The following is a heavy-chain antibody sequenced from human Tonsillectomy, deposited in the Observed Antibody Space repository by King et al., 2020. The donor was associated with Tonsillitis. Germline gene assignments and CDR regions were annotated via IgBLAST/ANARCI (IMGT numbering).Heavy chain of an antibody. J-gene: IGHJ4*02. V-gene: IGHV3-23*03. CDR2: IHANTGIT. CDR3: ARHGSAYSVDY. Sequence: DVQLVESGGGLVQPGGSLRLSCAASGFTFSSYGMSWVRQAPGKGLEWVSLIHANTGITSYADSVRGRFTISRANSKNTLDLQMNSLRADDTAVYYCARHGSAYSVDYWGQGTLVTVSS. D-gene: IGHD2-21*01. CDR1: GFTFSSYG.